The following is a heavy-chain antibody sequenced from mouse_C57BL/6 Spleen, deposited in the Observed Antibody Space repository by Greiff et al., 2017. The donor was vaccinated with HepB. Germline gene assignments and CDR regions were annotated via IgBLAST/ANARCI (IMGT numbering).Heavy chain of an antibody. V-gene: IGHV1-55*01. CDR2: IYPGSGST. D-gene: IGHD2-5*01. Sequence: QVQLKQPGAELVKPGASVKMSCKASGYTFTSYWITWVKQRPGQGLEWIGDIYPGSGSTNYNEKFKSKATLTVDTSSSTAYMQLSSLTSEDSAVYYCARPLSNYFAMDYWGQGTSVTVSS. CDR1: GYTFTSYW. J-gene: IGHJ4*01. CDR3: ARPLSNYFAMDY.